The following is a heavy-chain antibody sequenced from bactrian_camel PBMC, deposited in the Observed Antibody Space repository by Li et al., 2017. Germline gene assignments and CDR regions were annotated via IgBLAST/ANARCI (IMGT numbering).Heavy chain of an antibody. CDR1: GDIRIRC. V-gene: IGHV3S54*01. D-gene: IGHD1*01. CDR2: TYTGSDNT. Sequence: VQLVESGGGSVQVRGSLRLTCAASGDIRIRCMGWFRQAAGKGREGVAVTYTGSDNTDYADPMKGRFTISRDSAKNTLYLQMNSLKTEDTAMYYCAAEPWSAVAFPLRAISYPYWGQGTQVTVS. J-gene: IGHJ4*01. CDR3: AAEPWSAVAFPLRAISYPY.